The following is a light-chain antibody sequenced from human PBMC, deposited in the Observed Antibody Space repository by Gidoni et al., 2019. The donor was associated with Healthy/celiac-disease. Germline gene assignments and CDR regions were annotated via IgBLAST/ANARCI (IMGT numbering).Light chain of an antibody. V-gene: IGKV2-30*01. J-gene: IGKJ1*01. CDR2: TVS. Sequence: DVVMTQSPLSLPVTLSQPASISVRSSHSLVYSDGNTYLNWFQQRPGQPPRRLIYTVSNRASGVPDRFSGSGSGADFTLNISRVEAEDVAVYYCLQGTHSRTFGQGTKVEIK. CDR1: HSLVYSDGNTY. CDR3: LQGTHSRT.